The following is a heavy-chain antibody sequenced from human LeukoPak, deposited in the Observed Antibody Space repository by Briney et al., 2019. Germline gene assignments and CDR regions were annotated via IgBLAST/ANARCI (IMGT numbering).Heavy chain of an antibody. CDR2: IKQDGSEK. D-gene: IGHD3-22*01. CDR1: GFTVSSNY. Sequence: GGSLRLSCVASGFTVSSNYVSWVRQAPGKGLEWVANIKQDGSEKYYVDSVKGRFTISRDNAKNSLYLQMNSLRAEDTAVYYCARDLGGYFIGYWGQGTLVTVSS. CDR3: ARDLGGYFIGY. J-gene: IGHJ4*02. V-gene: IGHV3-7*01.